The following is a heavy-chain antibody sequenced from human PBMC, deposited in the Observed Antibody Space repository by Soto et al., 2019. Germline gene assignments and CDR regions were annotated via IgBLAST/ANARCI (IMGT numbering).Heavy chain of an antibody. V-gene: IGHV3-23*01. D-gene: IGHD3-10*01. Sequence: GGSLRLSCAASGFTFSSYAMSWVRQAPGKGLEWVSAISGSGGSTYYADSVKGRFTISRDNSKNTLYLQMNSLRAEDTAVYYCAKDLLLWFGELSRGYFDYWGQGTLVTVSS. J-gene: IGHJ4*02. CDR1: GFTFSSYA. CDR2: ISGSGGST. CDR3: AKDLLLWFGELSRGYFDY.